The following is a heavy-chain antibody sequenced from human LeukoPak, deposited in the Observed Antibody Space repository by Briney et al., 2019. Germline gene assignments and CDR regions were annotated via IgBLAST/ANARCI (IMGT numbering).Heavy chain of an antibody. Sequence: GGSLRLSCAASGFTFSSYAMNWVRQAPGKGLEWVSSISSSSSYIYYADSVKGRFTISRDNSKNMLYLQMNSLRAEDTAVYHCARNREYSSSWYVDYWGQGTLVTVSS. CDR1: GFTFSSYA. D-gene: IGHD6-13*01. CDR3: ARNREYSSSWYVDY. J-gene: IGHJ4*02. V-gene: IGHV3-21*01. CDR2: ISSSSSYI.